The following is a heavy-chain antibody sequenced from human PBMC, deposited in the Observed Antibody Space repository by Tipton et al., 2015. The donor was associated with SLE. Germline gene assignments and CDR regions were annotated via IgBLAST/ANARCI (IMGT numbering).Heavy chain of an antibody. Sequence: TLSLTCNVSGGSINTYYWSWIRQPPGKGLEWIGYIHYSGSAYYNPSLKSRLTISVDTSKNQFSLKLSSVTAADTAVYYCAASAGGNFDYWGQGTLVTVSS. CDR3: AASAGGNFDY. CDR1: GGSINTYY. CDR2: IHYSGSA. V-gene: IGHV4-59*01. D-gene: IGHD6-13*01. J-gene: IGHJ4*02.